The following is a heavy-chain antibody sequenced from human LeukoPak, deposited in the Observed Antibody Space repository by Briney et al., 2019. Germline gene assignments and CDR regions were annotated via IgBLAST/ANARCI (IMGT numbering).Heavy chain of an antibody. CDR3: ARQCSSSWGPNHYYYYMDV. V-gene: IGHV4-39*01. CDR1: GGSISSSSYY. CDR2: IYYSGST. J-gene: IGHJ6*03. D-gene: IGHD2-2*01. Sequence: SSETLSLTCTVSGGSISSSSYYWGWIRQPPGKGLEWIGSIYYSGSTYYNPSLKSRVTISVDTSKNQFSLKLSSVTAADAAVYSCARQCSSSWGPNHYYYYMDVWGKGTTVTVSS.